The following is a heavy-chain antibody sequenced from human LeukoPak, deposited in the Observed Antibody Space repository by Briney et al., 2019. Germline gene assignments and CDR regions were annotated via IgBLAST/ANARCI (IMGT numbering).Heavy chain of an antibody. CDR2: IYHSGST. D-gene: IGHD2-2*01. J-gene: IGHJ3*02. CDR3: ARGYCSSTSCYGPAFDI. Sequence: SQTLSLTCAVSGGSISSGGYSWSWIRQPPGKGLEWIGYIYHSGSTYYNPSLKSRVTISVDRSKNQFSLKLSSVTAADTAVYYWARGYCSSTSCYGPAFDIWGQGTMVTVSS. CDR1: GGSISSGGYS. V-gene: IGHV4-30-2*01.